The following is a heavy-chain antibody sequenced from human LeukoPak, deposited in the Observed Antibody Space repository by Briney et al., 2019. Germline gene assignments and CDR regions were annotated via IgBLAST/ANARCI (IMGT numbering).Heavy chain of an antibody. D-gene: IGHD3-22*01. CDR1: GYSISSGYY. V-gene: IGHV4-38-2*02. J-gene: IGHJ5*02. CDR3: ARVDYYDSSGYYRDWFDP. Sequence: PSETLSLTCTVSGYSISSGYYWGWIRQPPGKGLQWIGSIYQSGSTYYNPSLKSRVTISVDTSKNQFSLKLSSVTAADTAVYYCARVDYYDSSGYYRDWFDPWGQGTLVTVSS. CDR2: IYQSGST.